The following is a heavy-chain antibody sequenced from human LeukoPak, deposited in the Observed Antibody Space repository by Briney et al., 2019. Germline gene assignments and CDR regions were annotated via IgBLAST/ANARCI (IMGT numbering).Heavy chain of an antibody. CDR3: ARQSQENRVTTAMNWFDP. Sequence: SETLSLTCTVSGDSISSSYWGWIRHPPGKGLEWIGYVYYTGSTNYNPSLKSRVTISVDTSKNQFSLKLSSVTAADTAVYYCARQSQENRVTTAMNWFDPWGQGTQVTVSS. J-gene: IGHJ5*02. V-gene: IGHV4-59*08. CDR1: GDSISSSY. D-gene: IGHD4-17*01. CDR2: VYYTGST.